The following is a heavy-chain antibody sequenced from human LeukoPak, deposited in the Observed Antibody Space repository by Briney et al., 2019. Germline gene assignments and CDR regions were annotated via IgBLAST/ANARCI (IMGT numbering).Heavy chain of an antibody. Sequence: PGRSLRLSCAASGFTFDDYAMHWVRQAPGKGLEWVSGISWNSGSIGYADSVKGRFTISRDNAKNSLYLQMNSLRAEDTALYYCAKGLGLPSYYYGMDVWGQGTTVTVSS. V-gene: IGHV3-9*01. J-gene: IGHJ6*02. CDR3: AKGLGLPSYYYGMDV. D-gene: IGHD2/OR15-2a*01. CDR1: GFTFDDYA. CDR2: ISWNSGSI.